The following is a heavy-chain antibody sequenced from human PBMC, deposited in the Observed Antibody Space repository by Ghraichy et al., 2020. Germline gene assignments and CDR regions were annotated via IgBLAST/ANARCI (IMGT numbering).Heavy chain of an antibody. CDR3: ARDLSRYDFWSGHYRGDFYYYCMAV. CDR2: VYYTGST. Sequence: SETLSLTCTVSGGSISSTSYYWSWIRQPPGKGLEWIGSVYYTGSTHYNPSLKSRVTISVDTSKKQFSLKLSSVTAADTAVYYCARDLSRYDFWSGHYRGDFYYYCMAVWGQGITCTV. CDR1: GGSISSTSYY. D-gene: IGHD3-3*01. J-gene: IGHJ6*02. V-gene: IGHV4-39*07.